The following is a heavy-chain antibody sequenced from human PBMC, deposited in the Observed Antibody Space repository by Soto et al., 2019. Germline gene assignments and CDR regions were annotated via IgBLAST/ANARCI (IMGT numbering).Heavy chain of an antibody. CDR1: GGSISSYY. CDR2: IYYSGST. Sequence: ASETLSLTCTVSGGSISSYYWSWIRQPPGKGLEWIGYIYYSGSTNYNPSLKSRVTISVDTSKNQFSLKLSSVTAADTAVYYCAKYSFTVTPAFDYWGQGPLVTVSP. CDR3: AKYSFTVTPAFDY. J-gene: IGHJ4*02. V-gene: IGHV4-59*01. D-gene: IGHD5-12*01.